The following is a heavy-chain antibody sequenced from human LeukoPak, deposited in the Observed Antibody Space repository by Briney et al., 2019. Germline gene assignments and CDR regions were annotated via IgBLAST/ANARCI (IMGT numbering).Heavy chain of an antibody. CDR3: SRDGGGGDIYFDY. J-gene: IGHJ4*02. CDR1: LFTFSSYG. D-gene: IGHD2-21*02. V-gene: IGHV3-48*03. Sequence: GGSLRLSCAASLFTFSSYGRNWVRRAPGKGPEWSSYISRSGATIYYADAVKRRFTISRDNAKNSLYLQMSSLRAEDTAIYYCSRDGGGGDIYFDYWGQGTLVTVSS. CDR2: ISRSGATI.